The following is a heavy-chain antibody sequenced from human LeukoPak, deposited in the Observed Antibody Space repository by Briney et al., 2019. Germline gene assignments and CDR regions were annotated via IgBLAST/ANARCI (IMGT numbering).Heavy chain of an antibody. D-gene: IGHD4-23*01. V-gene: IGHV4-59*01. CDR3: ARGIRWSDY. J-gene: IGHJ4*02. CDR1: GGSISSYY. CDR2: ISNSGST. Sequence: SETLSLTCTVSGGSISSYYWSWIRQPPGKGLEWIGCISNSGSTSYNPSLKSRLTISEDTYKNQFSLKLSSVTAADTAVYYCARGIRWSDYWGQGTLVTVSS.